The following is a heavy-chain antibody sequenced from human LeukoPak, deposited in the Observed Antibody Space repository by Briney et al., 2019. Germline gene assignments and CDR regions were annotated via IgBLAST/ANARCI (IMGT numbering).Heavy chain of an antibody. J-gene: IGHJ3*02. Sequence: PSETLSLTCTVSGGSISSSSYYWGWIRQPPGKGLEWIGSIYYSGSTYYNPSLKSRVTISVDTSKNQSSLKLSSVTAADTAVYYCARLQGYYYDSSGYFDAFDIWGQGTMVTVSS. D-gene: IGHD3-22*01. CDR2: IYYSGST. CDR1: GGSISSSSYY. CDR3: ARLQGYYYDSSGYFDAFDI. V-gene: IGHV4-39*01.